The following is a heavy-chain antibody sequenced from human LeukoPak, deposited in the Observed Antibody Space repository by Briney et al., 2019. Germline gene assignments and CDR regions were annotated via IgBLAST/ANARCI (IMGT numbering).Heavy chain of an antibody. CDR2: INPSGGST. CDR1: GYTFTSYY. V-gene: IGHV1-46*01. CDR3: ARAIAVAYFDY. D-gene: IGHD6-19*01. J-gene: IGHJ4*02. Sequence: PRASVKVSCKASGYTFTSYYMHWVRQAPGQGLEWMGIINPSGGSTSYAQKFQGRVTMTRDMSTSTVYMELSSLRSEDTAVYYCARAIAVAYFDYWGQGTLVTVSS.